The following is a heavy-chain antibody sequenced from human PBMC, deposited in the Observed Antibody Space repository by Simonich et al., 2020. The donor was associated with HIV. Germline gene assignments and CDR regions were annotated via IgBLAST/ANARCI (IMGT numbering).Heavy chain of an antibody. D-gene: IGHD6-13*01. CDR2: IYYTGIT. V-gene: IGHV4-59*08. CDR1: GDTISSYY. J-gene: IGHJ4*02. Sequence: QVQLQESGPGLVKPSETLSLTCTVSGDTISSYYWSWIRQPPGKGLEWIGHIYYTGITNYNPSLKIRFTISVDTSKNQFSRNLTSVTAADTAVYYCARGLFLSSWAPFHYWGQGTLVTVSS. CDR3: ARGLFLSSWAPFHY.